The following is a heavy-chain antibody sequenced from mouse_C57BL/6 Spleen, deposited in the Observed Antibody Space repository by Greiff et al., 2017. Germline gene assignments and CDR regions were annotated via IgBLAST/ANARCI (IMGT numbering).Heavy chain of an antibody. D-gene: IGHD1-1*01. CDR1: GYTFTSYW. CDR2: IHPNSGST. V-gene: IGHV1-64*01. Sequence: QVQLQQPGAELVKPGASVKLSCKASGYTFTSYWMHWVKQRPGQGLEWIGMIHPNSGSTNYNEKFKSKATLTVDKSSSTAYMQLSSLTSADSAVYYCAGWRAFTTVVGDYGGQGTTLTVSS. J-gene: IGHJ2*01. CDR3: AGWRAFTTVVGDY.